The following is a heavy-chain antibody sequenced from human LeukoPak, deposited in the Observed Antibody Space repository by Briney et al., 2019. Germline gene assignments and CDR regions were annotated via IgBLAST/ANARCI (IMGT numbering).Heavy chain of an antibody. CDR3: ARGIAVAGFDY. CDR2: ISGSGGST. V-gene: IGHV3-23*01. J-gene: IGHJ4*02. Sequence: SGGSLRLSCAASGFTFSSYAMSWVRQAPGKGLEWVSAISGSGGSTYYADSVKGRFTISRDNSKNTLYLQMNSLRAEDAAVYYCARGIAVAGFDYWGQGTLVTVSS. D-gene: IGHD6-19*01. CDR1: GFTFSSYA.